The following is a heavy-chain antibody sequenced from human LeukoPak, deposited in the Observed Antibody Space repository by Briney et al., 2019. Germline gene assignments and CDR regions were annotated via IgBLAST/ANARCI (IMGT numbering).Heavy chain of an antibody. CDR2: IWHGGNIK. CDR1: GFTISTYW. CDR3: ARVGSGSYFLDAFDI. J-gene: IGHJ3*02. Sequence: GGSLRLSCTASGFTISTYWMSWVRQAPGKGLEWVAIIWHGGNIKYYADSVKGRFIVSRDNYKNTVFLQMNSLRGEDTAVYYCARVGSGSYFLDAFDIWGQGTMVGVSS. V-gene: IGHV3-33*08. D-gene: IGHD1-26*01.